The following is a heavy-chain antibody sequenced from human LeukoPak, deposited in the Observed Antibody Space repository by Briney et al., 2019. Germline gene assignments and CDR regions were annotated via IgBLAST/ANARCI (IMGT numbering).Heavy chain of an antibody. CDR3: ASAGDSGSYGPVDDAFDI. CDR1: GYTFTGYY. J-gene: IGHJ3*02. CDR2: INPNSGGT. Sequence: PVASVKVSCKASGYTFTGYYMHWVRQAPGQGLEWMGWINPNSGGTNYAQKFQGRVTMTRDTSISTAYMELSRLRSDDTAVYYCASAGDSGSYGPVDDAFDIWGQGTMVTVSS. V-gene: IGHV1-2*02. D-gene: IGHD1-26*01.